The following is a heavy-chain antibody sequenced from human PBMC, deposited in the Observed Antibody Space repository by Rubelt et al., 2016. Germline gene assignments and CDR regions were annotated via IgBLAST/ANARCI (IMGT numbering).Heavy chain of an antibody. J-gene: IGHJ4*02. CDR3: ASLQYSSGWYSDY. CDR1: GYTFTGYY. Sequence: QVQLVQSGAEVKKPGASVKVSCKASGYTFTGYYMHWVRQAPGQGLEWMGRIIPILGIAHYAQKFQGRVTITADKSTSTAYMELSSLRSEDTAVYYCASLQYSSGWYSDYWGQGTLVTVSS. D-gene: IGHD6-19*01. V-gene: IGHV1-69*04. CDR2: IIPILGIA.